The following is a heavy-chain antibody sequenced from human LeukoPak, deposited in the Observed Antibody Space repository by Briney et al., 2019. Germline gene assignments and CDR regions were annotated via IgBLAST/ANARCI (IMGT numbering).Heavy chain of an antibody. D-gene: IGHD6-19*01. J-gene: IGHJ4*02. CDR2: ISPGDSDT. Sequence: ESLKISCQTSGYTFTNYWIGWVRQMPGKGLEWMGIISPGDSDTRYSPSFQGQVTISADKSISTAYLQWNSLKASDTAIYFCARRRLTVAAFDYWGQGTLVPVSS. CDR1: GYTFTNYW. V-gene: IGHV5-51*01. CDR3: ARRRLTVAAFDY.